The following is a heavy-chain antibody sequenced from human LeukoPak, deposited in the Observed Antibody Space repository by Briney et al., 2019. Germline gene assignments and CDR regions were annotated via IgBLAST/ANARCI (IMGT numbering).Heavy chain of an antibody. J-gene: IGHJ4*02. CDR1: GFTFSIYS. V-gene: IGHV3-21*04. D-gene: IGHD2-2*01. CDR2: ISSSSSYI. CDR3: AKDPYGTRYFDY. Sequence: GGSLRLSCAASGFTFSIYSMNWVRQAPGKGLEWVSSISSSSSYIYYADSVKGRFTISRDNSKNTVYLQMNSLRAEDTAVYYCAKDPYGTRYFDYWGQGTLVTVSS.